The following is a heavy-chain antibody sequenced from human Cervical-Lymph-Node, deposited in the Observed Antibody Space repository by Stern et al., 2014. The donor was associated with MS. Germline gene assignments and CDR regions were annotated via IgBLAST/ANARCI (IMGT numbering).Heavy chain of an antibody. V-gene: IGHV1-69*09. Sequence: QMQLVQSGAEVKKPGSSVKVSCKASGGTFSSYTISWVRQAPGQGLEWMGRIIPILGIANYAQKFQGRVTITADKSTSTAYMELSSLRSEDTAVYYCAGGAPYYDFWSGSDWFDPWGQGTLVTVSS. CDR2: IIPILGIA. CDR3: AGGAPYYDFWSGSDWFDP. J-gene: IGHJ5*02. D-gene: IGHD3-3*01. CDR1: GGTFSSYT.